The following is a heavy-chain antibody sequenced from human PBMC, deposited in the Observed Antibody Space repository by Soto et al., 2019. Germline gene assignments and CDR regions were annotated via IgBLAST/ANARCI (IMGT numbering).Heavy chain of an antibody. CDR2: ISYDGSNK. D-gene: IGHD6-19*01. V-gene: IGHV3-30*18. CDR1: GFTFSSYG. CDR3: AKGPYSSGWGNFDY. Sequence: QVQLVESGGGVVQPGRSLRLSCAASGFTFSSYGMHWVRQAPGKGLEWVAVISYDGSNKYYADSVKGRFTISRDNSKNQMYLQMNSLRAEETAVYYCAKGPYSSGWGNFDYWGPGTLVTVSS. J-gene: IGHJ4*02.